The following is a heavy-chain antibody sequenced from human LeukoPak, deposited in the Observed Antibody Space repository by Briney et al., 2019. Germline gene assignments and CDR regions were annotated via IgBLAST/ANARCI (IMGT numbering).Heavy chain of an antibody. V-gene: IGHV1-69*05. CDR3: ASTLGYCSGGSCYPWFDP. CDR2: IIPIFGTA. Sequence: GSSVKVSCKASGGTFSSYAISWVRQAPGRGLEWMGRIIPIFGTANYAQKFQGRVTITTDESTSTAYMELSSLRSEDTAVYYCASTLGYCSGGSCYPWFDPWGQGTLVTVSS. J-gene: IGHJ5*02. CDR1: GGTFSSYA. D-gene: IGHD2-15*01.